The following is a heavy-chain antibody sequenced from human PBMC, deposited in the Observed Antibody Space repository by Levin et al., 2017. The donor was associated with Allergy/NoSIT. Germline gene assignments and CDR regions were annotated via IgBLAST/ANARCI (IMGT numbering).Heavy chain of an antibody. CDR2: IHITGSP. CDR3: ARHEVASTMGGIGN. J-gene: IGHJ4*02. Sequence: PSETLSLTCTVSGGSISSGIYYWGWIRQPPGKGLEWIGSIHITGSPYYNPSLKSRVTISIDTSKNQFSLRLSSVTAADTAVYYGARHEVASTMGGIGNWGQGTLVTVSS. D-gene: IGHD5-24*01. V-gene: IGHV4-39*01. CDR1: GGSISSGIYY.